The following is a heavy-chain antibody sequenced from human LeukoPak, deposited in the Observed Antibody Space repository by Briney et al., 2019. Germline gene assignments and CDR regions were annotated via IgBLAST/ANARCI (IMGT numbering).Heavy chain of an antibody. Sequence: PSETLSLTCTVSGDSISSYYWSWIRQPPGKGLEWIGYIYYSGSTNYNPSLKSRVTISVDTSKNQFSLKLSSVTAADTAVYYCARDDLDYGDFDYWGQGTLVTVSS. J-gene: IGHJ4*02. CDR1: GDSISSYY. V-gene: IGHV4-59*01. CDR3: ARDDLDYGDFDY. D-gene: IGHD4-17*01. CDR2: IYYSGST.